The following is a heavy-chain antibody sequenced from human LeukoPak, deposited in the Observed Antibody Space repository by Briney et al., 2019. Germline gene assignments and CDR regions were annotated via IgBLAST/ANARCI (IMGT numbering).Heavy chain of an antibody. D-gene: IGHD2-2*01. CDR2: INPNSSGT. Sequence: GASVKVSCKASGYTFTGYYMHWVRQAPGQGLEWMGRINPNSSGTNYAQKFQGRVTMTRDTSISTAYMELSRLRSDDTAVYYCTRASCSSISCYLDYWGQGTLVTVSS. CDR1: GYTFTGYY. J-gene: IGHJ4*02. V-gene: IGHV1-2*06. CDR3: TRASCSSISCYLDY.